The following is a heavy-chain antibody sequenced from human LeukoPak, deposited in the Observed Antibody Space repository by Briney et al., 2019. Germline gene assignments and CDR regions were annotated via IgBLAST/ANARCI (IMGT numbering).Heavy chain of an antibody. J-gene: IGHJ2*01. CDR2: MYNSGTT. D-gene: IGHD6-13*01. CDR1: GDSISNYY. Sequence: PSETLSLTCTVSGDSISNYYWSWIRQPPGKGLEWIGCMYNSGTTNYNPSLKSRVTISVDTSKNQFSLNLSSVTAADTAVYYCARDYGAAGTSSYFDLWGRGTLVTVSS. V-gene: IGHV4-59*01. CDR3: ARDYGAAGTSSYFDL.